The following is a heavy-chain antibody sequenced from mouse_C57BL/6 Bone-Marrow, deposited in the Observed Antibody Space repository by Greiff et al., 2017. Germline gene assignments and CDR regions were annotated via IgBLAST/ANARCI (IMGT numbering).Heavy chain of an antibody. CDR2: IDPEDGDT. V-gene: IGHV14-1*01. CDR3: TITTVVYWYFDV. J-gene: IGHJ1*03. CDR1: GFNIKDYY. D-gene: IGHD1-1*01. Sequence: VQLQQSGAELVRPGASVKLSCTASGFNIKDYYMHWVKQRPEQGLEWIGRIDPEDGDTEYAPKFQGKATMTADTSSNTAYLQLSSLTSEDPAVYYCTITTVVYWYFDVWGTETTVTVSS.